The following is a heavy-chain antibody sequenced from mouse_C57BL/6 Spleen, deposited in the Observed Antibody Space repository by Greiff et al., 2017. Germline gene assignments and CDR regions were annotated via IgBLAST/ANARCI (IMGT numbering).Heavy chain of an antibody. CDR1: GYTFTDYN. CDR3: ARRYYGSSFYAMGD. V-gene: IGHV1-22*01. CDR2: INPNNGGT. D-gene: IGHD1-1*01. J-gene: IGHJ4*01. Sequence: VQLQQSGPELVKPGASVKMSCKASGYTFTDYNMHWVKQSHGKSLGWIGYINPNNGGTSYNQKFKGKATLTVNKSSSTASMERRSLTSEDSAVYYCARRYYGSSFYAMGDWGQGASVTVAS.